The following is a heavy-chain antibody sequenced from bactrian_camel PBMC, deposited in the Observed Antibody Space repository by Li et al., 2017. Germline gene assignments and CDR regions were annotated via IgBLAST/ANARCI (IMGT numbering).Heavy chain of an antibody. CDR2: IDSVGFTT. CDR1: VSSANDYC. J-gene: IGHJ7*01. Sequence: QLVESGGGSVQAGGSLRLSCAVSVSSANDYCLGWFRQASGKEREWVATIDSVGFTTYGDAVRGRFTISKDNDKTVYLEMNNLQPEDTAMYICALGRFKGIPCESWSGMDHWGAGTQVTVS. D-gene: IGHD5*01. V-gene: IGHV3S25*01.